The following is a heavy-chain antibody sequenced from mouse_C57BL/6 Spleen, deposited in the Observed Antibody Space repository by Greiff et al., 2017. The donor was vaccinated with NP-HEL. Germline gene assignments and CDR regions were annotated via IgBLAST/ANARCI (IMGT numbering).Heavy chain of an antibody. V-gene: IGHV5S21*01. J-gene: IGHJ4*01. Sequence: EVKLVESGEGSVKPGGSLKLSCAASGFTFSSYAMSWVRQTPEKRLEWVAYISSGGDYIYYADTVKGRFTISRDNARNTLYLQLSSLKSEDTAMYYCTRGPPYDAMDYWGQGTSVTVSS. CDR1: GFTFSSYA. CDR2: ISSGGDYI. D-gene: IGHD2-10*02. CDR3: TRGPPYDAMDY.